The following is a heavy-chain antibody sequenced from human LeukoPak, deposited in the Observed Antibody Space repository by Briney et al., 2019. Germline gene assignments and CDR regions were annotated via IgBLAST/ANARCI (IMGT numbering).Heavy chain of an antibody. CDR2: LNDSGST. D-gene: IGHD2-15*01. V-gene: IGHV4-34*01. CDR3: AGRIMPSSDFDY. J-gene: IGHJ4*02. CDR1: GDSFSGYY. Sequence: SETLSVTCAVYGDSFSGYYWSWIRQPPGKGLEWMGELNDSGSTKYNPSRKGRVTISVDKSKNQVALKLSYVTVGDTGVYYCAGRIMPSSDFDYWGQGTPVTGSS.